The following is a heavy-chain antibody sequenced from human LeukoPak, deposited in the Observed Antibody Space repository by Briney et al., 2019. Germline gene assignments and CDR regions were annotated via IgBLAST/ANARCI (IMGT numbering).Heavy chain of an antibody. D-gene: IGHD5-18*01. CDR2: IYYSGST. CDR3: ARTQLWVPALDY. CDR1: GGSISSSSYY. Sequence: SETLSLTCTVSGGSISSSSYYWGWIRQPPGKGLEWIGSIYYSGSTYYNPSLKSRVTISIDKSKNQFSLKLNSVTAADTAVYYCARTQLWVPALDYWGQGTLVTVSS. V-gene: IGHV4-39*07. J-gene: IGHJ4*02.